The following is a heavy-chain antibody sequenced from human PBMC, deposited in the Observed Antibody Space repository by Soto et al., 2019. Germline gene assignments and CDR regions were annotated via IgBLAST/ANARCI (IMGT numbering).Heavy chain of an antibody. CDR1: GFTFSSYA. J-gene: IGHJ4*02. V-gene: IGHV3-30-3*01. Sequence: PGGSLRLSCAASGFTFSSYAMHWVRQAPGKGLEWVAVLPSDGTNDTTADSVKGRFTISRDNSRKTLYLQMDRLRPEDTAVYYCAKSLRSGSTLTLYYFDYWGQGTRVTVSS. D-gene: IGHD1-26*01. CDR3: AKSLRSGSTLTLYYFDY. CDR2: LPSDGTND.